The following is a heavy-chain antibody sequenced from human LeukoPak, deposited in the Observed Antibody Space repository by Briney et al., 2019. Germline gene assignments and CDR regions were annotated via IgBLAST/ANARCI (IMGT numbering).Heavy chain of an antibody. D-gene: IGHD3-16*01. CDR3: TRHLAEPFDY. Sequence: GGSLRLSCAASGFTFSGAAMHWVRQASGKGLEWVGRIRSKANNYATAYAASVKGRFTISRDDSKNTAYLQMNSLKAEDTAVYYCTRHLAEPFDYWGQGTLVTVSS. V-gene: IGHV3-73*01. CDR2: IRSKANNYAT. J-gene: IGHJ4*02. CDR1: GFTFSGAA.